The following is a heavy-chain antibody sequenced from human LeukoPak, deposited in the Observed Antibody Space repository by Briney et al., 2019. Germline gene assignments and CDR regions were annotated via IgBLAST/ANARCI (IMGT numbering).Heavy chain of an antibody. CDR3: ARGSPPYYSGYEVGDY. J-gene: IGHJ4*02. V-gene: IGHV1-8*01. D-gene: IGHD5-12*01. CDR1: GYTFTSYD. CDR2: MNPNSGNT. Sequence: ASVKVSCMASGYTFTSYDINWVRQATGQGLEWMGWMNPNSGNTGYAQKFQGRVTMTRNTSINTAYMELSSLRSEDTAVYYCARGSPPYYSGYEVGDYWGQGTLVTVSS.